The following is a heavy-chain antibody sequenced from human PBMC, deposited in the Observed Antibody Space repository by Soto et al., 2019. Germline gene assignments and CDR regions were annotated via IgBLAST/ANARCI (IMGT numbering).Heavy chain of an antibody. CDR2: ISSSSSYI. D-gene: IGHD3-10*01. V-gene: IGHV3-21*01. Sequence: PGGSLRLSCAASGCTVSSYSMNWVRQAPGKGLEWVSSISSSSSYIYYADSVKGRFTISRDNAKNSLYLQMNSLRAEDTAVYYCARDYYGSGSYYRVYYYYGMDVWGQGTTVTVSS. CDR1: GCTVSSYS. CDR3: ARDYYGSGSYYRVYYYYGMDV. J-gene: IGHJ6*02.